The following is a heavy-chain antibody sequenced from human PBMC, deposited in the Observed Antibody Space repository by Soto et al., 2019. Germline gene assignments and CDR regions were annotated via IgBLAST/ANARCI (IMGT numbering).Heavy chain of an antibody. D-gene: IGHD4-4*01. Sequence: GGSLRLSCSASGLTFSSYAMHWVRQAPGKGLEYVSAISSNGGSTYYADSVKGRFTISRDNSKNTLYLQMSSLRAEDTAVYYCVKDPPGYSSYYFDYWGQGTLVTVS. J-gene: IGHJ4*02. CDR1: GLTFSSYA. V-gene: IGHV3-64D*08. CDR2: ISSNGGST. CDR3: VKDPPGYSSYYFDY.